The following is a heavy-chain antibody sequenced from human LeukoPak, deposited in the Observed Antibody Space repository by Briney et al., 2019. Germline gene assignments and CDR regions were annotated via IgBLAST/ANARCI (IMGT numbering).Heavy chain of an antibody. V-gene: IGHV3-23*01. CDR2: ISGSGGST. CDR3: ASSDYGDPLYYFDY. D-gene: IGHD4-17*01. CDR1: GSTFSSYA. J-gene: IGHJ4*02. Sequence: GGSLRLSCAASGSTFSSYAMSWVRQAPGKGLEWVSAISGSGGSTYYADSVKGRFTISRDNSKNTLYLQMNSLRAEDTAVYYCASSDYGDPLYYFDYWGQGTLVTVSS.